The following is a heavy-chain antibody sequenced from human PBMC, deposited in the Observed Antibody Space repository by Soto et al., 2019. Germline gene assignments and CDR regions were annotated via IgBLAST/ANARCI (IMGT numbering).Heavy chain of an antibody. CDR1: GFTFSSYA. CDR3: ANPQDYSNYFIQH. J-gene: IGHJ1*01. CDR2: ISGSGGST. D-gene: IGHD4-4*01. V-gene: IGHV3-23*01. Sequence: GGSLRLSCAASGFTFSSYAMSWVRQAPGKGLEWVSAISGSGGSTYYADSVKGRFTISRDNSKNTLYLQMNSLRAEDTAVYYCANPQDYSNYFIQHWGQGTLVTVSS.